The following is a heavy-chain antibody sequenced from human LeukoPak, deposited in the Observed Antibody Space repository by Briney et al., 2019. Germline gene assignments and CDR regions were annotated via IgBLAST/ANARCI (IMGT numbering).Heavy chain of an antibody. CDR2: ISSSGSTI. CDR1: GFTFSSYE. D-gene: IGHD2-15*01. Sequence: GGSLRLSRAASGFTFSSYEMNWVRQAPGKGLEWVSYISSSGSTIYYADSVKGRFTISRDNAKNSLYLQMNSLRAEDTAVYYCARTYGSGSLDYGGQGTLVTVSS. CDR3: ARTYGSGSLDY. J-gene: IGHJ4*02. V-gene: IGHV3-48*03.